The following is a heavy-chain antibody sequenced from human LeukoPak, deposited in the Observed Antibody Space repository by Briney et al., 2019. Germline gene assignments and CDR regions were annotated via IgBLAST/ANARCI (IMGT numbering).Heavy chain of an antibody. CDR2: INPSGGST. Sequence: ASVKVSCKASGYTFTSYGISWVRQAPGQGLEWMGIINPSGGSTSYAQKFQGRVTMTRDTSTSTVYMELSSLRSEDTAVYYCAREGPVGGAFDIWGQGTMVTVSS. J-gene: IGHJ3*02. CDR3: AREGPVGGAFDI. D-gene: IGHD3-10*01. CDR1: GYTFTSYG. V-gene: IGHV1-46*01.